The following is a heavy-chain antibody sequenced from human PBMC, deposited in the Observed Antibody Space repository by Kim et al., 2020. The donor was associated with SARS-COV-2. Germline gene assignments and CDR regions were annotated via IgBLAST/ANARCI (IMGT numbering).Heavy chain of an antibody. Sequence: GESLKISCQSSEYSFTNYWVAWIRQMPGKGLEWMGRIDPSDSYSDYSPSFQGHVTISVDKSINTAYLQWSSLSASDTAIYYCARLRGYYGSGPFDPWGQGTLVTVSS. J-gene: IGHJ5*02. D-gene: IGHD3-10*01. CDR1: EYSFTNYW. CDR3: ARLRGYYGSGPFDP. CDR2: IDPSDSYS. V-gene: IGHV5-10-1*01.